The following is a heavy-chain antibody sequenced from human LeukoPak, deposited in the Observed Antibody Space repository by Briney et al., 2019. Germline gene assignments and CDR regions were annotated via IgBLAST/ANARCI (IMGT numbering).Heavy chain of an antibody. CDR2: IYHSGST. J-gene: IGHJ4*02. CDR1: GGSISSGGYS. Sequence: SETLSLTCAVSGGSISSGGYSWSWIRQPPGKGLEWIGYIYHSGSTYYNPPLKSRVTVSVDRSKNQFSLKLSSVTAADTAVYYCARGYLKTEFDYWGQGTLVTVSS. CDR3: ARGYLKTEFDY. V-gene: IGHV4-30-2*01. D-gene: IGHD2/OR15-2a*01.